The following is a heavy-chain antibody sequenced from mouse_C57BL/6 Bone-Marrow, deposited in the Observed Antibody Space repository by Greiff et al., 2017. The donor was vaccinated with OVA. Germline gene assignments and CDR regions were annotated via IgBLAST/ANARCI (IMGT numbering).Heavy chain of an antibody. D-gene: IGHD3-1*01. CDR3: TGDGPFGLYAMDY. V-gene: IGHV6-6*01. J-gene: IGHJ4*01. CDR1: GFTFSDAW. Sequence: EVQGVESGGGLVQPGGSMKLSCAASGFTFSDAWMDWVRQSPEKGLEWVAEIRNKANNHATYYAESVKGRFTISRDDSKSSVYLQMNSLRAEDTGIYYCTGDGPFGLYAMDYWGQGTSVTVSS. CDR2: IRNKANNHAT.